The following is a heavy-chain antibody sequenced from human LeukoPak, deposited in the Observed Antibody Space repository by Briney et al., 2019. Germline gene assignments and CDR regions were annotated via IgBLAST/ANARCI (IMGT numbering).Heavy chain of an antibody. V-gene: IGHV3-30*18. Sequence: PGGSLRLSCAASGFTFSSYGMHWVRQAPGKGLEWVAVISYDGSNKYYAGSVKGRFTISRDNSKNTLYLQMNSLRAEGTAVCYCAKGPPYCSSTSCPGAYWGQGTLVTVSS. CDR3: AKGPPYCSSTSCPGAY. CDR1: GFTFSSYG. CDR2: ISYDGSNK. D-gene: IGHD2-2*01. J-gene: IGHJ4*02.